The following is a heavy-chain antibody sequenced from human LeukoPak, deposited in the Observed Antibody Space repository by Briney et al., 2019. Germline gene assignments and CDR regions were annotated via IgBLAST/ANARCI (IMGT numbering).Heavy chain of an antibody. CDR3: ARVGLRYCSSTSCYAFLDY. V-gene: IGHV3-30-3*01. D-gene: IGHD2-2*01. Sequence: GGSLRLSCAASGFTFSSYAMHWVRQAPGKGLEWVAVISYDGSNKYYADSVKGRFTISRDNSKNTLYLQMNSLRAEDTAVYYCARVGLRYCSSTSCYAFLDYWGQGTLVTVSS. J-gene: IGHJ4*02. CDR2: ISYDGSNK. CDR1: GFTFSSYA.